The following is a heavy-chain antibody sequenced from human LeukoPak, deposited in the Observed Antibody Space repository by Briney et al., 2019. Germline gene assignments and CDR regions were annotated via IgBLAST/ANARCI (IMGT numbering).Heavy chain of an antibody. D-gene: IGHD1-14*01. J-gene: IGHJ4*02. Sequence: GGSLRLSCAASGFTLSGHWMSWVRQAPGKALEWVANINQGGSDKYYVDSVKGRFTISRDNANNLLYLQMNSLRGEDTAVYYCTRDRSRAEDDWGQGTLVTVSS. CDR2: INQGGSDK. V-gene: IGHV3-7*01. CDR3: TRDRSRAEDD. CDR1: GFTLSGHW.